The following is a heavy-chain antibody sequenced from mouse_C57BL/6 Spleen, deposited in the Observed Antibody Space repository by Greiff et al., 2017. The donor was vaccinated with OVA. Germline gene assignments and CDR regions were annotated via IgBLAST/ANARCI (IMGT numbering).Heavy chain of an antibody. V-gene: IGHV14-2*01. CDR3: APLPSQGYFDV. J-gene: IGHJ1*03. CDR2: IDPEAGET. Sequence: VQLQQSGAELVKPGASVKLSCTASGFNIKDYYMHWVKQRTEQGLEWIGGIDPEAGETKSAPKFQGKATITADTSSNTAYLQLSSLTSEDTAVYYCAPLPSQGYFDVWGTGTTVTVSS. CDR1: GFNIKDYY.